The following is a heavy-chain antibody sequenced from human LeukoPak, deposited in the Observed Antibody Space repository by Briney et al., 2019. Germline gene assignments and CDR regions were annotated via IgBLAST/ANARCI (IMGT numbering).Heavy chain of an antibody. CDR1: XXXXXSYS. D-gene: IGHD2-15*01. J-gene: IGHJ2*01. CDR2: IGGPGAPT. Sequence: GGXXXXXCVXXXXXXXSYSLTXXRQTPEKGLAWVSIIGGPGAPTFYADSVEGRFTISRDNSKNTVYLQMNSLRAEDTALYFCARGATRATRHFDLWGRGTLVTVSS. V-gene: IGHV3-23*01. CDR3: ARGATRATRHFDL.